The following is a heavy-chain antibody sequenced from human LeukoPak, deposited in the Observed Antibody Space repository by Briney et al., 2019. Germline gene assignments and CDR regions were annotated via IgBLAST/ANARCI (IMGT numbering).Heavy chain of an antibody. D-gene: IGHD2-8*02. Sequence: ASVKVSCTASGYTFTGYYMHWVRQAPGQGLEWMGWINPNSGVTNYAQNLQGRVTLTGDTSITTSYMELTGLTSVDTAVYYCGLVASGNWWFDPWGQGTLVTVSS. CDR3: GLVASGNWWFDP. V-gene: IGHV1-2*02. J-gene: IGHJ5*02. CDR2: INPNSGVT. CDR1: GYTFTGYY.